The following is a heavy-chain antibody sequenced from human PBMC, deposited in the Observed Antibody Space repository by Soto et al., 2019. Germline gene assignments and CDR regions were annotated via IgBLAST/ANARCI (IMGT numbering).Heavy chain of an antibody. V-gene: IGHV3-7*01. J-gene: IGHJ6*03. CDR1: GFTFSSYW. Sequence: TGGSLRLSCAASGFTFSSYWMSWVRQAPGKGLEWVANIKQDGSEKYYVDSVEGRFTISRDNAKNSLYLQMNSLRAEDTAVYYCARSRAGYYYYYMDVWGKGTTVTVSS. CDR2: IKQDGSEK. CDR3: ARSRAGYYYYYMDV. D-gene: IGHD6-19*01.